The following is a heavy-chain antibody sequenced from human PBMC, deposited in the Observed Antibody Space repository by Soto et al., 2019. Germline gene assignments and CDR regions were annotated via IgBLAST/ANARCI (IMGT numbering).Heavy chain of an antibody. CDR3: ARGLGYSSSSIEGY. CDR2: MNPNSGNT. CDR1: GYTFTSYD. V-gene: IGHV1-8*01. Sequence: QVQLVQSGAEVRKPGASVKVSCKGYGYTFTSYDINWVRQATGQGIEWMGWMNPNSGNTGYAQKFQGRVTITRNTSISTAYMELSSLRSEDTAVYYCARGLGYSSSSIEGYWGQGTLVTVSS. J-gene: IGHJ4*02. D-gene: IGHD6-6*01.